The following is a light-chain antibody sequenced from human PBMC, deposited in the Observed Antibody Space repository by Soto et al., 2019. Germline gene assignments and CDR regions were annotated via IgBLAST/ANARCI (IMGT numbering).Light chain of an antibody. CDR3: QQYGSSPRT. CDR1: QRVNIN. CDR2: DTS. Sequence: EVAMAQTPVTLSVSPGERATLSCRASQRVNINLAWYQQKPGQAPRLLIYDTSSRATGVPDRYSASGSGTDFTLTISRLEPEDFAVYYCQQYGSSPRTFGQGTKVDIK. V-gene: IGKV3-20*01. J-gene: IGKJ1*01.